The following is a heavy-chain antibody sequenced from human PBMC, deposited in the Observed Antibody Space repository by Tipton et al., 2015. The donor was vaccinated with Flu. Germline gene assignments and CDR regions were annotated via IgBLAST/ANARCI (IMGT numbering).Heavy chain of an antibody. J-gene: IGHJ4*02. CDR3: TLGLEWLQL. CDR1: GYSFTSDG. Sequence: QLVQSGGEVKKPGTSVKVSCKASGYSFTSDGITWVRQAPGQGLEWMGWISTYNGDANVAQSLQGRVTMTRDTFANTAFLELTGLRSDDTAVYYCTLGLEWLQLWGQGTLINVSS. D-gene: IGHD5-12*01. CDR2: ISTYNGDA. V-gene: IGHV1-18*04.